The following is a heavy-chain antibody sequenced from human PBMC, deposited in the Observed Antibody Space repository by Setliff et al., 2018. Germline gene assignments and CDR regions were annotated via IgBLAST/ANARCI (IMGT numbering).Heavy chain of an antibody. CDR3: VRDDADNYDAFDN. CDR1: GFSFSRHW. Sequence: GGSLRLSCVVSGFSFSRHWMSWVRQAPGKGLEWVADIKQDGSTKYYLDSVKGRFTISRDNAKRSLYLQMNGLRADDTGVYYCVRDDADNYDAFDNWGQGTLV. J-gene: IGHJ3*02. V-gene: IGHV3-7*01. D-gene: IGHD3-22*01. CDR2: IKQDGSTK.